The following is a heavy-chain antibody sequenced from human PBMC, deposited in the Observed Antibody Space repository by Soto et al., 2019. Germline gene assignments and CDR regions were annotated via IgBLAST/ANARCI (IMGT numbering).Heavy chain of an antibody. CDR1: GFTFSSYG. J-gene: IGHJ4*02. V-gene: IGHV3-30*18. D-gene: IGHD1-1*01. CDR2: ISYDGINK. Sequence: VQLVESGGGVVQPGRSLRLSCAASGFTFSSYGIHWVRQAPGKGLEWVSVISYDGINKYYADSVKGRFTISRDNSENTLYLQMNSLRAEDTAVYYCAKSVYNWNDGFFDYWGQGTLVTVSS. CDR3: AKSVYNWNDGFFDY.